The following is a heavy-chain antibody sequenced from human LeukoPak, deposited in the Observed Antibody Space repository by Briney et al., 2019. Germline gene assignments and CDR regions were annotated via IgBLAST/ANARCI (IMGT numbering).Heavy chain of an antibody. V-gene: IGHV4-59*01. D-gene: IGHD3-3*01. CDR2: IYYSGST. Sequence: SETLSLTCTVSGGSISSYYWSWIRQPPGKGLEWIGYIYYSGSTNYNPSLKSRVTTSVDTSKNQFSLKLSSVTAADTAVYYCARAVLNYDFWSGYSTGWFDPWGQGTLVTVSS. CDR1: GGSISSYY. J-gene: IGHJ5*02. CDR3: ARAVLNYDFWSGYSTGWFDP.